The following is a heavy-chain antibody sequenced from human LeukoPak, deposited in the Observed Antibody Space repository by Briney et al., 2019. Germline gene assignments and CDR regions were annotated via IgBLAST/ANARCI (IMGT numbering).Heavy chain of an antibody. CDR3: ARRQGCSSTSCPPDS. V-gene: IGHV5-51*01. Sequence: GESLKISCKGSGYSFSNDWIGWVRQMPGKGLEWMGIIYPGDSDTRYSPSFQGQVTMSADKSINTAYLQWSSLKASDTAMYYCARRQGCSSTSCPPDSWGQGTLVTVSS. CDR1: GYSFSNDW. J-gene: IGHJ4*02. D-gene: IGHD2-2*01. CDR2: IYPGDSDT.